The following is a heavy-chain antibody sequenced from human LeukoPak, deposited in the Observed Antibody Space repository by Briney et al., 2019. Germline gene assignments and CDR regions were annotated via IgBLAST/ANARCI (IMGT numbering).Heavy chain of an antibody. CDR2: IQYNGTTK. CDR1: GFIFSNYG. D-gene: IGHD1-26*01. Sequence: GGSLRLSCAASGFIFSNYGMHWVRQAPGKGLEWVAFIQYNGTTKDYADSVKGRFTISRDNAKNTLYLQMNSLRAEDTAVYYCARDPNEWELPIDYWGQGTLVTVSS. CDR3: ARDPNEWELPIDY. V-gene: IGHV3-30*02. J-gene: IGHJ4*02.